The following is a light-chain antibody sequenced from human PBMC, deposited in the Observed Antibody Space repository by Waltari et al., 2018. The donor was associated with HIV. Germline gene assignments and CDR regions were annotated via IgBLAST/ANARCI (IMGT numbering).Light chain of an antibody. CDR3: SSNTSSSVV. J-gene: IGLJ2*01. CDR1: SSDAGGYNY. Sequence: ASVSGSPGQSITISCTGTSSDAGGYNYVSWYQQHPGKAPKLMIYDVSNRRSGISNLFSGSKSGNTDSLTISGLQAEDEADYYCSSNTSSSVVFGGGTKLTVL. V-gene: IGLV2-14*03. CDR2: DVS.